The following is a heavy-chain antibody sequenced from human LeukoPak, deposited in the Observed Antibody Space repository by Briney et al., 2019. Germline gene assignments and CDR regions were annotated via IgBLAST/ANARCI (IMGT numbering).Heavy chain of an antibody. V-gene: IGHV1-46*01. J-gene: IGHJ3*02. CDR2: INPSGGST. CDR1: GYTFTSYY. Sequence: ASVTVSCKASGYTFTSYYMHWVRQAPGQGLEWMGIINPSGGSTSYAQKFQGRVTMTRDTSTSTVYMELSSLRSEDTAVYYCARVGHDYGSPDGAFDIWGQGTMVTVSS. D-gene: IGHD4-17*01. CDR3: ARVGHDYGSPDGAFDI.